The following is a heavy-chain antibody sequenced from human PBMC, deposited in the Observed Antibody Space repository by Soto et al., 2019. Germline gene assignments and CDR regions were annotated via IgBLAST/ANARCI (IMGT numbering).Heavy chain of an antibody. Sequence: SETLSLTCAVYGGSFSGYYWSWIRQPPGKGLEWIGEINHSGSTNYNPSLKSRVTISVDTSKNQFSLKLSSVTAADTAVYYCARTWGSSTRPWGQGTMVTVSS. D-gene: IGHD2-2*01. CDR2: INHSGST. J-gene: IGHJ3*01. CDR1: GGSFSGYY. V-gene: IGHV4-34*01. CDR3: ARTWGSSTRP.